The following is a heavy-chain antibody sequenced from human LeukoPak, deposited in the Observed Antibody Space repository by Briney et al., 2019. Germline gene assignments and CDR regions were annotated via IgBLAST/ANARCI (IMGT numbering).Heavy chain of an antibody. CDR2: ISGTGHST. J-gene: IGHJ4*02. CDR3: AKGMYSSSWFLDY. CDR1: GFTFSSNA. Sequence: GGSLRLSCAASGFTFSSNAMSWVRQAPGKGLEWVSAISGTGHSTYYADSVKGRFTISGDNSKNTLYLQMNSLRAEDTAVYYCAKGMYSSSWFLDYWGQGTLVTVSS. V-gene: IGHV3-23*01. D-gene: IGHD6-13*01.